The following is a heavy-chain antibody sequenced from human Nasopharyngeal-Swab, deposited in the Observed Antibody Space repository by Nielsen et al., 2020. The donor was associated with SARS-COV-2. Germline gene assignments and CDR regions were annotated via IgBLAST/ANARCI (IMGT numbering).Heavy chain of an antibody. CDR2: IYHSVST. CDR3: ARGFRTPIVVVVAACCPAHGGHWFDP. V-gene: IGHV4-4*02. J-gene: IGHJ5*02. D-gene: IGHD2-15*01. Sequence: VRQAPGKGLEWLGEIYHSVSTNYNPSLKSRVTISVDKSKNQFSLKLSSVTAADTAVYYCARGFRTPIVVVVAACCPAHGGHWFDPWGQGTLVTVSS.